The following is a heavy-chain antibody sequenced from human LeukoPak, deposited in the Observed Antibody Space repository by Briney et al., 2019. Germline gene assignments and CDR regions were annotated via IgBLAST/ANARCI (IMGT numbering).Heavy chain of an antibody. J-gene: IGHJ3*02. V-gene: IGHV3-30*04. CDR3: ARGGGRNSQYAFDI. CDR1: GFTFSSYA. CDR2: ISYDGSNK. Sequence: GGSLRLSCAASGFTFSSYAMSWVRQAPGKGLEWVAVISYDGSNKYYADSVKGRFTFSRDNSKNTLYLQMNSLRVEDTAVYNCARGGGRNSQYAFDIWGQGTMVTVSS. D-gene: IGHD2-15*01.